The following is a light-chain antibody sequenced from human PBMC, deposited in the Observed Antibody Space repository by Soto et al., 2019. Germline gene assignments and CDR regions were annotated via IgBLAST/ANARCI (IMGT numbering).Light chain of an antibody. J-gene: IGLJ2*01. CDR1: SSDVGGYNY. Sequence: QSALTQPASVSGSPGQSITISCTGTSSDVGGYNYVSWYQQHPGKVPKLMIYDVSNRPSGVSNRFSGSKSGNMASLTISGLQAEDEADYYCSSFTSSNTVLFGGGTKLTVL. CDR2: DVS. CDR3: SSFTSSNTVL. V-gene: IGLV2-14*01.